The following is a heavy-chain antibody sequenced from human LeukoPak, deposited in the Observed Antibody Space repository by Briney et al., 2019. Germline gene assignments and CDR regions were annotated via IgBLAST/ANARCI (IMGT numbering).Heavy chain of an antibody. Sequence: GGSLRLSCTASGFIVTDNYINWVRQAPGKGLEWVSLVYSGGSTHYADSVKGRFTISRDNSKNTLYLQMNSLRAEDTAVYYCAKNSGNCTGGVCRSYYFDYWGQGTLVTVSS. CDR3: AKNSGNCTGGVCRSYYFDY. CDR2: VYSGGST. J-gene: IGHJ4*02. V-gene: IGHV3-66*01. CDR1: GFIVTDNY. D-gene: IGHD2-8*02.